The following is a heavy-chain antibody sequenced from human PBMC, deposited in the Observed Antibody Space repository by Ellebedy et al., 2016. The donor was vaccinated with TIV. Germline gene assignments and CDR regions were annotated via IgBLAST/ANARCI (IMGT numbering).Heavy chain of an antibody. CDR3: ARRGSYGDYAVQVNNWFDR. Sequence: GGSLRLSCAASGFSFRSYWMTWVRQAPGKGLEWVANIYQDGSERLYLDSVKGRFTVSRDNAKNSLYLQLNSLRVEDTAVYFCARRGSYGDYAVQVNNWFDRWGQGTLVTV. V-gene: IGHV3-7*01. J-gene: IGHJ5*02. D-gene: IGHD4-17*01. CDR1: GFSFRSYW. CDR2: IYQDGSER.